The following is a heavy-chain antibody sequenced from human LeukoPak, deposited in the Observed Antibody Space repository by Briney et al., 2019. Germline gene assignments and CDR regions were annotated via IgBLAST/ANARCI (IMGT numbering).Heavy chain of an antibody. CDR3: ARAWLIKKRYDSSGYLAY. D-gene: IGHD3-22*01. CDR1: GYTFTGYY. Sequence: ASVKVSCKASGYTFTGYYMHWVRQAPGQGLEWMGWINPNSGGTNYAQKFQGRVTITRDTSIGTASMELSRLRSDDTAVYYCARAWLIKKRYDSSGYLAYWGQGTLVTVSS. CDR2: INPNSGGT. J-gene: IGHJ4*02. V-gene: IGHV1-2*02.